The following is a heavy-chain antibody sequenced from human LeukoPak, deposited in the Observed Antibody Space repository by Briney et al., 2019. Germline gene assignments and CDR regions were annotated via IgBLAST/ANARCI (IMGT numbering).Heavy chain of an antibody. CDR1: GGSFSGYY. D-gene: IGHD5-18*01. V-gene: IGHV4-34*01. CDR3: ARGLGGIPFDY. CDR2: INHSGST. J-gene: IGHJ4*02. Sequence: PSETLSLTXAVYGGSFSGYYWSWIRQPPGKGLEWIGEINHSGSTNYNPSLKSRVTISVDTSKNQFSLKLSSVTAADTAVYYCARGLGGIPFDYWGQGTLVTVSS.